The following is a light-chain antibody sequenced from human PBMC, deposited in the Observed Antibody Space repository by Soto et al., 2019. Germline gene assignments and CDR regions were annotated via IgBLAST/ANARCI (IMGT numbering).Light chain of an antibody. CDR2: DVS. Sequence: DIQMTQSPSSLSASIGDRVTITCQASQDVNNSLNWYEQKPRKAPNLPIYDVSNLGTGVPSRFSGSGSGTDFTFTISRLHPEDIGTYYCQQYYKVPVTFGQGTRLE. J-gene: IGKJ5*01. CDR1: QDVNNS. CDR3: QQYYKVPVT. V-gene: IGKV1-33*01.